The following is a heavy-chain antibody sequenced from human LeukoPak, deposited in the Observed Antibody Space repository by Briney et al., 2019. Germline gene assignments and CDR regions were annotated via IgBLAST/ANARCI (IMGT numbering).Heavy chain of an antibody. J-gene: IGHJ4*02. V-gene: IGHV3-11*06. D-gene: IGHD3-22*01. CDR3: AKLGYDSSGSPRLVDH. Sequence: PGGSLRLSCAASGFTFTDFYMSWIRRAPGKGLEWLSDISRSSTDTNYADSVKGRFTISRDNSKNTLDLQMNSLRPEDTAVYYCAKLGYDSSGSPRLVDHWGQGTLVTVSS. CDR1: GFTFTDFY. CDR2: ISRSSTDT.